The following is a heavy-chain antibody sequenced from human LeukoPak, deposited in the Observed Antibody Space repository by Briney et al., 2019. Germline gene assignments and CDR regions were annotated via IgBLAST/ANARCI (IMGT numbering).Heavy chain of an antibody. D-gene: IGHD3-3*01. V-gene: IGHV3-30*01. CDR1: GFTFSSYA. CDR3: ARPRGDYDFWSGYYSGWFDP. J-gene: IGHJ5*02. CDR2: ISYDGSNK. Sequence: PGRSLRLSCAASGFTFSSYAMHWVRQAPGKGLEWVAVISYDGSNKYYADSVKGRFTISRDNSKNTLYLQMNSLRAEDTAVYYCARPRGDYDFWSGYYSGWFDPWGQGTLVTVSS.